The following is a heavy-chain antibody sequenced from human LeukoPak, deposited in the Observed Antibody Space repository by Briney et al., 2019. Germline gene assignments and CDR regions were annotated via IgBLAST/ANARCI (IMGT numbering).Heavy chain of an antibody. CDR1: GGSISSGGYS. CDR2: IHSSGTP. J-gene: IGHJ5*02. Sequence: RPSETLSLTCSVSGGSISSGGYSWHWIRQPPGKGLEWIGYIHSSGTPYYNPSLKSRVTISLDRSKNQFSLNLTSVTAADTAVYYCARETPLRYFDPWGQGTLVTVSS. V-gene: IGHV4-30-2*01. CDR3: ARETPLRYFDP. D-gene: IGHD3-9*01.